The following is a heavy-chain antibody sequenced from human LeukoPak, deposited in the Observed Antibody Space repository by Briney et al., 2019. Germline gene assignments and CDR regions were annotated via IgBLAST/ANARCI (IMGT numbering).Heavy chain of an antibody. CDR2: ISGSGGST. CDR3: AKEGSGPQWLADNWFDP. V-gene: IGHV3-23*01. D-gene: IGHD6-19*01. J-gene: IGHJ5*02. Sequence: PGGSLRLSCAASGFTFSSYAMSWVRQAPGKGLEWVSAISGSGGSTYYADSVKGRFTISRDNSKNTLYLQMNSLRAEDTAVYYCAKEGSGPQWLADNWFDPWGQGTLVTVSS. CDR1: GFTFSSYA.